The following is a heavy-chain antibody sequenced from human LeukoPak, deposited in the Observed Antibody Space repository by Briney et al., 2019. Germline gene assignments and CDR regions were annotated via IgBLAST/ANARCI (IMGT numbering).Heavy chain of an antibody. D-gene: IGHD5-24*01. CDR1: GFTFSRYG. CDR3: ARGDGYNFFDC. V-gene: IGHV3-33*01. J-gene: IGHJ4*02. Sequence: PGGSLRLSCAASGFTFSRYGMHWVRQAPGKGLEWVAVIWHDGSNNYEDSVKGRFTISKDNSKNTLYLQMNSLRAEDTAMYYCARGDGYNFFDCWGQGVLVTVSS. CDR2: IWHDGSN.